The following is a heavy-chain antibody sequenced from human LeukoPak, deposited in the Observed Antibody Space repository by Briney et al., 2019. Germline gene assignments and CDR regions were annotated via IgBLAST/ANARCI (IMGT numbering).Heavy chain of an antibody. CDR3: ARGPGSGSYFAWFDP. Sequence: PSETLSLTCAVYGGSFNGYYWSWIRQPPGKGLEWIGEINHSGSTNYNPSLKSRVTMPVDTSKNQVSLKLSSVTAADTAVYYCARGPGSGSYFAWFDPWGQGTQVTVSS. CDR1: GGSFNGYY. D-gene: IGHD3-10*01. CDR2: INHSGST. V-gene: IGHV4-34*01. J-gene: IGHJ5*02.